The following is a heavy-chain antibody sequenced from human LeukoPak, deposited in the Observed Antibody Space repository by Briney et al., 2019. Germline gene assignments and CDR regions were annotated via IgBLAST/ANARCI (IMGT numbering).Heavy chain of an antibody. CDR1: GYTFTGYY. CDR3: ARSGYSGYVGAFDI. D-gene: IGHD5-12*01. J-gene: IGHJ3*02. CDR2: INPNSGGT. V-gene: IGHV1-2*02. Sequence: ASVKVSCKASGYTFTGYYMHWVRQAPGQGLEWMGWINPNSGGTNYAQKFQGRVTMTRDTSTSTAYMELSRLRSDDTAVYYCARSGYSGYVGAFDIWGQGTMVTVSS.